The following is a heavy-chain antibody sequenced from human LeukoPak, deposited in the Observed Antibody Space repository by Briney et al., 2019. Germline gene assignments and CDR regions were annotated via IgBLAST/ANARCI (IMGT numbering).Heavy chain of an antibody. D-gene: IGHD2/OR15-2a*01. V-gene: IGHV3-21*01. CDR3: ARGDVIVL. CDR2: ITSSGSYI. J-gene: IGHJ4*02. Sequence: GGSLRLSCATSGFIFSNFDMNWVRQAPGKGLEWVSSITSSGSYISYADSVKGRFTISRDNARNPLYLQMNSLRAEDTAVYYCARGDVIVLWGQGTLVTVSS. CDR1: GFIFSNFD.